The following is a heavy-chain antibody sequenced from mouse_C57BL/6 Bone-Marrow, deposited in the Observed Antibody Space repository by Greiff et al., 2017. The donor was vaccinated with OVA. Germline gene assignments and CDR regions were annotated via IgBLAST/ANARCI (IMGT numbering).Heavy chain of an antibody. CDR3: ARGLTTVVYFDD. CDR1: GYTFTSYW. D-gene: IGHD1-1*01. Sequence: QVQLQQPGAELVKPGASVKMSCKASGYTFTSYWITWVKQRPGQGLEWIGDIYPGSGSTNYNEKFKSKATLTVDTSSSTAYMQLSSLTSEDSAVYYCARGLTTVVYFDDWGQGTTLTVSS. V-gene: IGHV1-55*01. CDR2: IYPGSGST. J-gene: IGHJ2*01.